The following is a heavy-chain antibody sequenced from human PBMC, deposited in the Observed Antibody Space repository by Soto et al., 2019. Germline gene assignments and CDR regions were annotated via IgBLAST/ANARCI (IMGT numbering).Heavy chain of an antibody. D-gene: IGHD4-17*01. Sequence: QVQLVESGGGVVQPGRSLRLSCAASGFTFSSYAMHWVRQAPGKGLEWVAVISYDGSNKYYADSVKGRFTISRDNSKNTLYLQMNSLRAEDTAVYYCARVPYGDYGPFDYWGQGTLVTVSS. J-gene: IGHJ4*02. CDR3: ARVPYGDYGPFDY. V-gene: IGHV3-30-3*01. CDR2: ISYDGSNK. CDR1: GFTFSSYA.